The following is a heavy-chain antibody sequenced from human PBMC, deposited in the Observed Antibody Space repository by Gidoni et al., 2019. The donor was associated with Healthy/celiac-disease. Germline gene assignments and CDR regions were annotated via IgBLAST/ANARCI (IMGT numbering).Heavy chain of an antibody. V-gene: IGHV4-31*03. D-gene: IGHD2-2*01. CDR1: GCSLSRGVYY. CDR3: ARLVVPAAIVGFYYGMDV. Sequence: QVQLQEPGPGLVKPSQTLSLTCTVSGCSLSRGVYYWSWIRQHPGKGLEWSGYIYYSGSTYYNPSLKSRVTISGDTSKNQFSLKLSSVTAADTAVYYCARLVVPAAIVGFYYGMDVWGQGTTVTVSS. CDR2: IYYSGST. J-gene: IGHJ6*02.